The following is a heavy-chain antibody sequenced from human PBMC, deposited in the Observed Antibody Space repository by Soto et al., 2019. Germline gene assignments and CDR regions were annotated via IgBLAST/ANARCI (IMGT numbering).Heavy chain of an antibody. CDR1: GFTFSSYA. Sequence: EVQLLESGGGLVQPGGSLRLSCAASGFTFSSYAMSWVRQAPGKGLEWVSAISGSGGSTYYADSVKGRFTISRDNSKNTLYLQMNSLRAEDTAVYYCAAGHLAARRSDDAFDIWGQGTMVTVSS. D-gene: IGHD6-6*01. V-gene: IGHV3-23*01. J-gene: IGHJ3*02. CDR2: ISGSGGST. CDR3: AAGHLAARRSDDAFDI.